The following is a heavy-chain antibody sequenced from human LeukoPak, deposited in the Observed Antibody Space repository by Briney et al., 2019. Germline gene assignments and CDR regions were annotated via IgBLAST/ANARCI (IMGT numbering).Heavy chain of an antibody. D-gene: IGHD2-21*02. CDR2: IYYSGST. Sequence: SETLSLTCAVYGGSFSGYYWSWIRQPPGKGLEWIGYIYYSGSTNYNPSLKSRVTISVDTSKNQFSLKLSSVTAADTAVYYCARDVQTYCGGDCSYWYFDLWGRGTLVTVSS. V-gene: IGHV4-59*01. J-gene: IGHJ2*01. CDR1: GGSFSGYY. CDR3: ARDVQTYCGGDCSYWYFDL.